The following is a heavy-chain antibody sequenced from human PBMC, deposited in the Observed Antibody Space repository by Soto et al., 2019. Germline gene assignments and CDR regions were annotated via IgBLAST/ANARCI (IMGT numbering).Heavy chain of an antibody. D-gene: IGHD1-1*01. CDR1: GDTFRSFA. CDR2: IIPIFRTP. Sequence: QVQLVQSGAEVKKPGTSVKVSCKASGDTFRSFAISWVRQAPGQGLEWMGGIIPIFRTPRYAQKFQGRVTITADEFTSTAYMELSSLTSEDTAVYFCARAKDQEQLGGNYYYSLDVWGQGTTVIVSS. J-gene: IGHJ6*02. CDR3: ARAKDQEQLGGNYYYSLDV. V-gene: IGHV1-69*12.